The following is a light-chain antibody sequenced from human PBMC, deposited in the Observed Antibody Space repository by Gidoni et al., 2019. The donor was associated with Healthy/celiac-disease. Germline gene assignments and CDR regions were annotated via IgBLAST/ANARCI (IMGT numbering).Light chain of an antibody. CDR2: DAS. Sequence: AIQLTQSPSSMSASVGDRVTITCRASQGISSALAWYQQKPGKAPKLLIYDASSLESGVPSRFSGSGSGTDFTLTISSLQPEYFATYYCQQFNSYPYTFGQGTKLEIK. CDR3: QQFNSYPYT. V-gene: IGKV1-13*02. J-gene: IGKJ2*01. CDR1: QGISSA.